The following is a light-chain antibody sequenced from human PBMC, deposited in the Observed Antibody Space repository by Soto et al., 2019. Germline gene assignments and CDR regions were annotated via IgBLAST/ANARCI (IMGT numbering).Light chain of an antibody. CDR3: CSYAGSYNFGV. CDR1: SSDVGGYNY. J-gene: IGLJ1*01. CDR2: DVS. V-gene: IGLV2-11*01. Sequence: QSVLTQPRSVSGSPGQSVTISCTGTSSDVGGYNYVSWYQQHPGKAPKLMIYDVSKRPSGVPDRFSGSKSGNTASLTISGLQAEDDADYYCCSYAGSYNFGVFGTGTKVTV.